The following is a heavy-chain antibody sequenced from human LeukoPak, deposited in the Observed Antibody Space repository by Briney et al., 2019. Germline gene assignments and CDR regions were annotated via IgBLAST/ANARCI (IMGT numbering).Heavy chain of an antibody. Sequence: GGSLRLSCAASGFTFSTYWMHWVRQAPGKGLVWVSRINNDGSNRNYADSVKGRFTISRDNAKNTLYLQMNSLRAEDTAVYYCARPSVAGPYFDFWGQGTVVTVSS. CDR1: GFTFSTYW. CDR3: ARPSVAGPYFDF. CDR2: INNDGSNR. V-gene: IGHV3-74*01. J-gene: IGHJ4*02. D-gene: IGHD6-19*01.